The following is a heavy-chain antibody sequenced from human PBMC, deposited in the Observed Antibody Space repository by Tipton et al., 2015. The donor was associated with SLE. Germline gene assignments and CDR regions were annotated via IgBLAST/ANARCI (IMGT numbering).Heavy chain of an antibody. Sequence: SLRLSCAASGFTFSDFVMSWVRQAPGKGLEWVSAISGSGDTTYYADSLQGRVIISRDNSKNSVYLQMNSLRVDDTAVYYCVRDRGSMDVWGPGTTVTVSS. V-gene: IGHV3-23*01. J-gene: IGHJ6*02. CDR2: ISGSGDTT. CDR3: VRDRGSMDV. CDR1: GFTFSDFV. D-gene: IGHD3-10*01.